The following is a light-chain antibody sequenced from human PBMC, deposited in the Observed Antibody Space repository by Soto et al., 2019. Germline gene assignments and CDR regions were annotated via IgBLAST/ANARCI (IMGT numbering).Light chain of an antibody. Sequence: EIVFSQSPGTLSLSQGERATLSCRASQSVSSSYLAWYQQKPGQAPRLLIYGASSRATGIPDRFSGSGSGTDFTLTISRLEPEDFAVYYCQQYGSSPRTFGQGTKVDIK. J-gene: IGKJ1*01. CDR1: QSVSSSY. CDR3: QQYGSSPRT. CDR2: GAS. V-gene: IGKV3-20*01.